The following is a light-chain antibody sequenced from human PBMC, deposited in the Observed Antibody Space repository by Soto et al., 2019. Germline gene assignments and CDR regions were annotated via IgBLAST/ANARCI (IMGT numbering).Light chain of an antibody. Sequence: EIVLTQSPGTLSLSPGERATLSCRASQTVSSSYLAWYQQKPGQAPRLLIYGASSRATGIPARFSGSGSGTDFTLTISRLEPEDFAVYYCQQCGVSPWTFGQGTKVEI. V-gene: IGKV3-20*01. CDR3: QQCGVSPWT. J-gene: IGKJ1*01. CDR2: GAS. CDR1: QTVSSSY.